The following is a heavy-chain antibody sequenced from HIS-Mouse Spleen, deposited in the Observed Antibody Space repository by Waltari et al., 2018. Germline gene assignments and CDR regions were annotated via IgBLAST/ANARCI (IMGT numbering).Heavy chain of an antibody. CDR2: IYHSGST. V-gene: IGHV4-38-2*02. D-gene: IGHD6-6*01. J-gene: IGHJ3*02. CDR1: GYSISSGYY. Sequence: QVQLQESGPGLVKPSETLSLTCTVSGYSISSGYYWGWIRQPPGKGLEWIGSIYHSGSTYYNPSLKSRVTISVDTSKNQFSLKLSSVTAADTAVYYCASARSIAARPAFDIWGQGTMVTVSS. CDR3: ASARSIAARPAFDI.